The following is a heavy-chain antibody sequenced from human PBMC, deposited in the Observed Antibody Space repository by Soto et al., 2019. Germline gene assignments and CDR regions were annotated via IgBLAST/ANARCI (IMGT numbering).Heavy chain of an antibody. CDR3: ARVITCHYVMDV. CDR2: VYYTGST. Sequence: SVTLPLTRNVLGGYIGGFYWHRVSQTAGKGLEWIGYVYYTGSTHYNPSLEGRATISVDSSKNQVSLNLRSVTAADSATYYGARVITCHYVMDVWGQGFTVTVTS. J-gene: IGHJ6*01. CDR1: GGYIGGFY. D-gene: IGHD3-16*01. V-gene: IGHV4-59*01.